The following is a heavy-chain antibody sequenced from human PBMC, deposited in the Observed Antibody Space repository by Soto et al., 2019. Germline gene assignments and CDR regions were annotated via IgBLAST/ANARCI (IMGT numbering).Heavy chain of an antibody. CDR2: VDHSGRT. J-gene: IGHJ4*02. CDR1: GYSINSDYY. Sequence: SETLSLTCAVSGYSINSDYYWGWIRQPPGKGLEWIGGVDHSGRTYYSPSLRSRLTIFIDTSKNQFSLRLTSVTAADTAMYFCAKKGYYPSGKINLFDSWGPGTLVTVSS. V-gene: IGHV4-38-2*01. D-gene: IGHD3-10*01. CDR3: AKKGYYPSGKINLFDS.